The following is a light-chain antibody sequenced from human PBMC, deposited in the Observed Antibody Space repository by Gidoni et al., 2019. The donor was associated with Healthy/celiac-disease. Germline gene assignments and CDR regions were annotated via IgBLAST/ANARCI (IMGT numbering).Light chain of an antibody. CDR1: QSVSSSY. J-gene: IGKJ1*01. CDR3: QQYGSSPGT. Sequence: EIVLTQSPGTLSLSPGERATLSCRASQSVSSSYLAWYQQKPGQAPRLLIYGAYRRATGIPDRFSGSGSGTEFTRTISRLEPEDFAVYYCQQYGSSPGTFGQGTKVEIK. V-gene: IGKV3-20*01. CDR2: GAY.